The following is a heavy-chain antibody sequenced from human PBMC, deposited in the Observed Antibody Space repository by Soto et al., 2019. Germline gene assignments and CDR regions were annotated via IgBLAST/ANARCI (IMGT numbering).Heavy chain of an antibody. CDR1: GDSISMGDYY. CDR2: IYYSGST. V-gene: IGHV4-30-4*01. Sequence: LSLTSTASGDSISMGDYYWSSIRQPPRKGLERVVNIYYSGSTYYNPSHRRRITLSVDTTKNQFSLKRSSVTAADTALYYCGRGHRLLQFGAQGSHWGQGTLVTVSS. J-gene: IGHJ1*01. CDR3: GRGHRLLQFGAQGSH. D-gene: IGHD2-21*01.